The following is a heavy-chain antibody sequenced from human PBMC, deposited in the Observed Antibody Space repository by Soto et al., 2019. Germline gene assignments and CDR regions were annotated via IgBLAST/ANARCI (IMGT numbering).Heavy chain of an antibody. J-gene: IGHJ6*02. D-gene: IGHD6-6*01. CDR2: ISYDGSNK. CDR3: ASDRWQLSGDAYCGMDV. CDR1: GFTFSSYA. V-gene: IGHV3-30-3*01. Sequence: QSGGSLRLSCAASGFTFSSYAMHWVRQAPGKGLEWVAVISYDGSNKYYADSVKGRFTISRDNSKNTLYLKMNSLRAEDTAVYYCASDRWQLSGDAYCGMDVWGQGTTVTVSS.